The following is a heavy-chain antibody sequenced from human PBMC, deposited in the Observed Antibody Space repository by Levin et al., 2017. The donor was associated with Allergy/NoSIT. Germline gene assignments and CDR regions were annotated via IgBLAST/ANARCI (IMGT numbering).Heavy chain of an antibody. J-gene: IGHJ4*02. CDR2: IYPGDSDT. CDR3: ARATWEWVTPFYLDY. Sequence: TGGSLRLSCKASGYRFSTYWIAWVRQMPGKGLEWLGIIYPGDSDTRYSPSFKGQVTISADGSISTAYLQWSSLKASDTAIYYCARATWEWVTPFYLDYWGQGTLLTVSS. CDR1: GYRFSTYW. D-gene: IGHD3-3*01. V-gene: IGHV5-51*01.